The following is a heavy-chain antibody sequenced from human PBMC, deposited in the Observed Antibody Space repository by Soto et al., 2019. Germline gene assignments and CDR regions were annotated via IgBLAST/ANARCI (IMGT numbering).Heavy chain of an antibody. CDR3: AREGYSYTRSLDY. J-gene: IGHJ4*02. D-gene: IGHD5-18*01. CDR2: INHSGST. V-gene: IGHV4-34*01. CDR1: GGSFSCYY. Sequence: PSETLSLTCAVYGGSFSCYYWSWIRQPPGKGLEWIGEINHSGSTNYNPSLKSRVTISVDTSKNQFSLKLSSVTAADTAVYYCAREGYSYTRSLDYWGQGTLVTVSS.